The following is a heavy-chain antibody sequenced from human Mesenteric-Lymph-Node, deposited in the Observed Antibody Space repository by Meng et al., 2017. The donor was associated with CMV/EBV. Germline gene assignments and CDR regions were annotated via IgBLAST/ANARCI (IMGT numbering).Heavy chain of an antibody. CDR2: IYSGTGST. J-gene: IGHJ6*02. V-gene: IGHV3-53*01. D-gene: IGHD1-1*01. CDR3: AKHMAPSGTAGYYYYYYGMDV. CDR1: GFSVSTDY. Sequence: GGSLRLSCAASGFSVSTDYMNWVRQAPGKGLEWISVIYSGTGSTYYADSVKGRFTISRDSSKNAIYLQMNSLRVEDTAIYYCAKHMAPSGTAGYYYYYYGMDVWGQGTTVTVSS.